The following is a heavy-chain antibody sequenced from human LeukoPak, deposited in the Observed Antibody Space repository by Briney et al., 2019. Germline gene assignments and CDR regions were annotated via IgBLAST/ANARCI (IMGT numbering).Heavy chain of an antibody. D-gene: IGHD3-22*01. V-gene: IGHV3-48*01. Sequence: GGSLRLSCAASGFTFSSYSMNWLRQAPGKGLEWVSYISSSSSTIYYADSVKGRFTISRDNAKNSLYLQMNSLRAEDTAVYYCARGNYYDSSDANDYWGQGTLVTVYS. CDR2: ISSSSSTI. CDR3: ARGNYYDSSDANDY. J-gene: IGHJ4*02. CDR1: GFTFSSYS.